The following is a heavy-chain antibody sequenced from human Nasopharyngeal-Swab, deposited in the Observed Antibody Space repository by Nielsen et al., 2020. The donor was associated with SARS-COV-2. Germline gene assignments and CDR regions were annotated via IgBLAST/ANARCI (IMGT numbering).Heavy chain of an antibody. J-gene: IGHJ4*02. D-gene: IGHD3-3*01. CDR1: GSSISSGSYY. Sequence: SETLSLTCTVSGSSISSGSYYWSWIRQPAGKGLEWIGRIETSGRANYNPSLKSRVTISVDTSKNQFSLKLSSVTAADTAVYYCASVRKAGIFGVVSYFDYWGQGTLVTVSS. V-gene: IGHV4-61*02. CDR2: IETSGRA. CDR3: ASVRKAGIFGVVSYFDY.